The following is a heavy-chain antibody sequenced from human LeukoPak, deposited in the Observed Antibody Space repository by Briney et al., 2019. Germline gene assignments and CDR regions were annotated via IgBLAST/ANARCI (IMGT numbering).Heavy chain of an antibody. CDR2: ISSSSSYI. V-gene: IGHV3-21*01. D-gene: IGHD3-10*01. CDR1: GFTFSGYS. Sequence: VGSLRLSCAASGFTFSGYSMNWVRQAPGKGLEWVSSISSSSSYIYYADSVKGRFTISRDNAKNSLYLQMNSLRAEDTAVYYCARDATMVRGVKENDAFDIWGQGTMVTVSS. J-gene: IGHJ3*02. CDR3: ARDATMVRGVKENDAFDI.